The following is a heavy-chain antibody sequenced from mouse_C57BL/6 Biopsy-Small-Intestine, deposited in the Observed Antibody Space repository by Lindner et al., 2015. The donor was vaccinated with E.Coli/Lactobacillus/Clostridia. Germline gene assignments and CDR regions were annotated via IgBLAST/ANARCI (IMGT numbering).Heavy chain of an antibody. CDR3: ARGPGYYDSGGFPYYFDY. V-gene: IGHV1-84*02. CDR1: GYAFVGYY. Sequence: SVKVSCKASGYAFVGYYIVWVRQAPGQGLECLGWINPNSGDTYYAQAPNFQGRVAMTRDSSISTAYMELSRLTSDDTAIYYCARGPGYYDSGGFPYYFDYWGQGTPVTVSS. J-gene: IGHJ2*01. D-gene: IGHD2-4*01. CDR2: INPNSGDTY.